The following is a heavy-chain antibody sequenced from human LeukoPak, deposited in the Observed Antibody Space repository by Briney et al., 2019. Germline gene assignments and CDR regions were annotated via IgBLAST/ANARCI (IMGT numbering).Heavy chain of an antibody. CDR3: ARGRNDNGGMFFDS. J-gene: IGHJ4*02. V-gene: IGHV4-59*01. CDR2: ISYSGYT. Sequence: PSETLSLTCTVSGASMRSYYWSWIRQAPGKGLEWIGFISYSGYTSYSPSLKSRVGISVDTSKSRFSLRLSSMTTADTAIYYCARGRNDNGGMFFDSWAQGNLVTVSS. CDR1: GASMRSYY. D-gene: IGHD4-23*01.